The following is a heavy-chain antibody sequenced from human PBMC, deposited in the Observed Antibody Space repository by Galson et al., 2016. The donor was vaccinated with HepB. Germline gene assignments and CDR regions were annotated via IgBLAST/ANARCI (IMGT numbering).Heavy chain of an antibody. CDR2: ICPGDSDT. V-gene: IGHV5-51*01. Sequence: QSGAEVKKPGESLKISCKGSGYTFTTYWIGWVRQMPGKGLEWMGIICPGDSDTRYNPSFQGQVTISADKSINTAYLQWSSLKASDSAMYYCTRTAYDYAWGGVYDWGQGTLVTVSS. CDR1: GYTFTTYW. J-gene: IGHJ4*02. D-gene: IGHD3-16*01. CDR3: TRTAYDYAWGGVYD.